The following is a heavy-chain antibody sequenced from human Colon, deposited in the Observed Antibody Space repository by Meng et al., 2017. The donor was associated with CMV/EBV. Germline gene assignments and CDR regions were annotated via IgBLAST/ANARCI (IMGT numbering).Heavy chain of an antibody. CDR2: ISGSGGTR. D-gene: IGHD4-17*01. CDR3: ARDQGGDRELR. J-gene: IGHJ4*02. CDR1: GFTFSNYA. V-gene: IGHV3-23*01. Sequence: GESLKISCTASGFTFSNYAMSWVRQAPGKGLEWVSAISGSGGTRDYADSVKDRFTISRDSAKKSLYLQMNSLRAEDTAVYYCARDQGGDRELRWGQGTLVTVSS.